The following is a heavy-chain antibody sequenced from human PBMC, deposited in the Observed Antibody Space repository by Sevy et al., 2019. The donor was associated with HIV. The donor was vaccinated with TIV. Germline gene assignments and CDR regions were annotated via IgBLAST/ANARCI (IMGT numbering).Heavy chain of an antibody. J-gene: IGHJ6*02. CDR3: ARDPCSSTSCYLYYGMGV. CDR1: GFTFSSYG. V-gene: IGHV3-33*01. CDR2: IWYDGSNK. Sequence: GGSLRLSCAASGFTFSSYGMHWVRQAPGKGLEWVAVIWYDGSNKYYADSVKGRFTISRDNSKNTLYLQMNSLRAEDTAVYYCARDPCSSTSCYLYYGMGVWGQGTTVTVSS. D-gene: IGHD2-2*01.